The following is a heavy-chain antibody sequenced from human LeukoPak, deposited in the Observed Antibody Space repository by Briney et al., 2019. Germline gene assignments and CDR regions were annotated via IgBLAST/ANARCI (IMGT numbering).Heavy chain of an antibody. CDR3: ARPSPPYYYGSGSYYDAFDI. CDR1: GYSFTSYW. D-gene: IGHD3-10*01. V-gene: IGHV5-51*01. J-gene: IGHJ3*02. CDR2: IYPGDSDT. Sequence: ESLKISCKGSGYSFTSYWIGWVRQMPGKGLAWMGIIYPGDSDTRYSPSFQGQVTISADKSISTAYLRWSSLKASDTAMYYCARPSPPYYYGSGSYYDAFDIWGQGTMVTVSS.